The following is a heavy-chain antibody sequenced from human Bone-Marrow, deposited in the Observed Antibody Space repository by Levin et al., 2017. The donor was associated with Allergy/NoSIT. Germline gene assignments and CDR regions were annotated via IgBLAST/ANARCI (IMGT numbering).Heavy chain of an antibody. D-gene: IGHD6-6*01. CDR3: AKRGAARPGYYGMDV. CDR1: GFTFSSYA. CDR2: ISGSGGST. J-gene: IGHJ6*02. V-gene: IGHV3-23*01. Sequence: GGSLRLSCAASGFTFSSYAMSWVRQAPGKGLEWVSAISGSGGSTYYADSVKGRFTISRDNSKNTLYLQMNSLRAEDTAVYYCAKRGAARPGYYGMDVWGQGTTVTVSS.